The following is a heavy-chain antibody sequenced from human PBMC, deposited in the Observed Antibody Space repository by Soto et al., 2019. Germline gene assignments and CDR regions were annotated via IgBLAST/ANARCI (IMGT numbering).Heavy chain of an antibody. CDR2: INSEGDNT. V-gene: IGHV3-74*01. CDR1: VFTFSSYW. D-gene: IGHD3-22*01. CDR3: ARPRYDGSGTPFDH. J-gene: IGHJ4*02. Sequence: EVQLVESGGGLVQPGGSLRLSCAASVFTFSSYWMHWVRQAPGQGLVWVASINSEGDNTDYADSVKGRFIMSSENAKDTLDLQMNSLRAEDTAVYYCARPRYDGSGTPFDHWGVGSLSTGSS.